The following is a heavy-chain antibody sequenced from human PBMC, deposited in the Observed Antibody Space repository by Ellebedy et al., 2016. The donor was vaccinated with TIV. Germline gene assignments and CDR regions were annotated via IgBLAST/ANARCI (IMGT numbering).Heavy chain of an antibody. CDR2: IYYSGST. Sequence: PSETLSLTCTVSGGSISSSSYYWSWIRQPPGKGLEWIGYIYYSGSTNYNPSLKSRVTISVDTSKNQFSLKLTSVTAADTAVYYCARRERMTNWDEGNWFDPWGQGTLVTVSS. J-gene: IGHJ5*02. D-gene: IGHD1-1*01. CDR3: ARRERMTNWDEGNWFDP. V-gene: IGHV4-61*05. CDR1: GGSISSSSYY.